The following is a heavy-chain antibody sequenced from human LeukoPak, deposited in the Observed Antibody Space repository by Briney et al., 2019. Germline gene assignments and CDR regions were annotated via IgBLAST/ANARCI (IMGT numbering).Heavy chain of an antibody. CDR3: ARVPTIQLWSSFDAFDI. CDR2: ISSSSSYI. Sequence: GGSLGLSCAASGFTFSSYSMNWVRQAPGKGLEWVSSISSSSSYIYYADSVKGRFTISGDNAKNSLYLQMNSLRAEDTAVYYCARVPTIQLWSSFDAFDIWGQGTMVTVSS. J-gene: IGHJ3*02. D-gene: IGHD5-18*01. CDR1: GFTFSSYS. V-gene: IGHV3-21*01.